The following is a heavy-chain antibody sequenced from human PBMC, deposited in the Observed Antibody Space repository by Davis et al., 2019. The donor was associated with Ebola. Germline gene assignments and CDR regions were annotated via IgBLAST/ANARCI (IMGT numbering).Heavy chain of an antibody. CDR1: GFTFSNAW. Sequence: PGGSLRLSCAASGFTFSNAWMSWVRQAPGKGLEWVGRIKSKTDGGTTDYAAPVKGRFTISRDDSKNTLYLQMNSLKTEDTAVYYCTTGPPPNSYYYYYYYMDVWGKGTTVTVSS. CDR3: TTGPPPNSYYYYYYYMDV. D-gene: IGHD1-1*01. V-gene: IGHV3-15*01. J-gene: IGHJ6*03. CDR2: IKSKTDGGTT.